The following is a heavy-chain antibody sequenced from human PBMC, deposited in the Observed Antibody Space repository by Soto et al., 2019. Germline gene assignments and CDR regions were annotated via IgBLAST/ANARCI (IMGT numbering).Heavy chain of an antibody. V-gene: IGHV3-23*01. J-gene: IGHJ4*02. CDR2: IDASGGST. CDR1: GFTFSSYA. CDR3: ASDY. Sequence: PGGSLRLSCAASGFTFSSYAMSWVRQAPGKGLQWVSTIDASGGSTYYADSVKGRFTISRDNSKKTLYLQLNSLRDDDTAVYYCASDYWGQGTLVTVSS.